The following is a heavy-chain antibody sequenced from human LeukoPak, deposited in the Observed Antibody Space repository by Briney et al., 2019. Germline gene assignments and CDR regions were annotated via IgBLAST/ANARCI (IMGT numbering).Heavy chain of an antibody. CDR1: GYTFTGYY. CDR2: ITPNSGGT. Sequence: GASVKVSCKASGYTFTGYYMHWVRQAPGQGPEWMGWITPNSGGTNYAQKFQGRVTMTRDTSISTAYMELSRLRSGDTAVYYCARTAQFGVVEDAFDIWGQGTMVTVSS. V-gene: IGHV1-2*02. D-gene: IGHD3-3*01. J-gene: IGHJ3*02. CDR3: ARTAQFGVVEDAFDI.